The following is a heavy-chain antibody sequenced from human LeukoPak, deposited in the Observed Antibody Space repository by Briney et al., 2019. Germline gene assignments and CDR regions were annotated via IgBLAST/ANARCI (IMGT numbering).Heavy chain of an antibody. CDR2: IIPIFGTA. CDR1: GGTFSSYA. D-gene: IGHD3-16*01. J-gene: IGHJ4*02. CDR3: ARNWGSPTRALRYYFDY. Sequence: SVKVSCKASGGTFSSYAISWVRQAPGQGLEWMGGIIPIFGTANYAQKFQGRVTVTADESTSTAYMELSSLRSEDTAVYYCARNWGSPTRALRYYFDYWGQGTLVTVSS. V-gene: IGHV1-69*13.